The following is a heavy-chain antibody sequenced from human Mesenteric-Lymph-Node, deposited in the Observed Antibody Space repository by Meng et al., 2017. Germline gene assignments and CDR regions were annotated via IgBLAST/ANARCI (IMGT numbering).Heavy chain of an antibody. CDR1: GFTFSSYE. CDR2: ISSGGGTT. Sequence: GGSLRLSCAASGFTFSSYEMNWVRQAPGKGLEWVSSISSGGGTTHYADFLKGRFTISRDSSKNTVYLQLDGLRAEDTAVYYCAKDRVLGNASPDAFDIWGQGTMVTVSS. V-gene: IGHV3-23*01. J-gene: IGHJ3*02. CDR3: AKDRVLGNASPDAFDI. D-gene: IGHD1-26*01.